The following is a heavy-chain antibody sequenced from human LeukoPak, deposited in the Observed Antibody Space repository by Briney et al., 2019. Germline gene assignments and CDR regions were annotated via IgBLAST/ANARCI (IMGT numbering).Heavy chain of an antibody. CDR1: GYTFTSYY. V-gene: IGHV1-46*01. CDR2: INPSGDNT. J-gene: IGHJ3*02. Sequence: ASVKVSCKAPGYTFTSYYMHWVRQAPGQGLEWMGIINPSGDNTSYAQKFQGRVTMTRDMSTSTVYMELSSLTSADTAVYYCARVESWEHSGGSQDAFDIWGQGTMVTVSS. D-gene: IGHD1-26*01. CDR3: ARVESWEHSGGSQDAFDI.